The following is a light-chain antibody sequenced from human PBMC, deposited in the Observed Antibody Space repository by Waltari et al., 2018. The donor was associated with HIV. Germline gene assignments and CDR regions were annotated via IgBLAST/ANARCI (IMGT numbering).Light chain of an antibody. CDR2: WAS. V-gene: IGKV4-1*01. J-gene: IGKJ3*01. CDR3: QQYYNAPLT. Sequence: IVMTQSPDSLAVSLGERATINCKSSQSVLYSSDNKNYLAWYQQKAGQPPKLLMYWASNRGAGVPDRFSGSGSGTDFTLTISSLQAEDVAVYYCQQYYNAPLTFGPGTKVDLK. CDR1: QSVLYSSDNKNY.